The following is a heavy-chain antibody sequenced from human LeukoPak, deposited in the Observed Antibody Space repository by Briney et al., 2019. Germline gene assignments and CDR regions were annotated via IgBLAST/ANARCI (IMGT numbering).Heavy chain of an antibody. CDR1: GFTFSSYA. CDR3: ARDGSTSCYPLCYYYYGMDI. V-gene: IGHV3-30-3*01. D-gene: IGHD2-2*01. CDR2: ISYDGSNK. Sequence: PGGSLRLSCAASGFTFSSYAMHWVRQAPGKGLEWVAVISYDGSNKYYADSVKGRFTISRDNSKNTLYLQMNSLRAEDTAVYYYARDGSTSCYPLCYYYYGMDIWGQGTTVTVSS. J-gene: IGHJ6*02.